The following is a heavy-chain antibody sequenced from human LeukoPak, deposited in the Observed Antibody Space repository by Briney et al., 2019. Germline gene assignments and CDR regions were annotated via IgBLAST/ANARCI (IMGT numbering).Heavy chain of an antibody. V-gene: IGHV4-34*01. CDR2: INHSGST. Sequence: SETLSHTCAVYGGSFSSYYWSWIRQPPGRGLEWIGEINHSGSTNYKSSLKSRGTISADTSKNQFSLKLSSVTAADTAVYYCARGIDDCRTTTCYLGAFDIWGQGTMVTVSS. J-gene: IGHJ3*02. CDR3: ARGIDDCRTTTCYLGAFDI. D-gene: IGHD2-2*01. CDR1: GGSFSSYY.